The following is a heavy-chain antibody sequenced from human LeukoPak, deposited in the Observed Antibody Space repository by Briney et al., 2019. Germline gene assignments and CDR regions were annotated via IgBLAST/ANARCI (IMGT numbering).Heavy chain of an antibody. V-gene: IGHV1-18*01. Sequence: ASVMKISKTSGYTFTSYCMSWVRQAPGQGLEWMGWISAYNGNTNYAQKFQGRLTMTTDTSTNTAYMEMKSLRYDDTAVYYCARAQPLVAAIFDYWGQGIKVSVSS. J-gene: IGHJ4*02. CDR1: GYTFTSYC. CDR3: ARAQPLVAAIFDY. D-gene: IGHD5-12*01. CDR2: ISAYNGNT.